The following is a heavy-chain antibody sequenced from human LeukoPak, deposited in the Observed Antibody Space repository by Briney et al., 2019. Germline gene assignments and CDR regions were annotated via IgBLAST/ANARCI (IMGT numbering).Heavy chain of an antibody. V-gene: IGHV1-18*01. Sequence: VASVKVSCKASGYTFPNYGITWVRQAPGQGLEWMGGINTYNGNTNYAQKLQGRVTMTTDTSTSTAYMELRSLRSDDTAVYYCYVSPDAFDIWGQGTMVTVSS. CDR2: INTYNGNT. CDR3: YVSPDAFDI. J-gene: IGHJ3*02. D-gene: IGHD3-16*01. CDR1: GYTFPNYG.